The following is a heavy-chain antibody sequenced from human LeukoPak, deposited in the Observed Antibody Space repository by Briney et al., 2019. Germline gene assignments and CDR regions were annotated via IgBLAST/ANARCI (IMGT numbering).Heavy chain of an antibody. D-gene: IGHD3-3*01. CDR1: GYSFTSYW. CDR3: AVTRTIFGVVIEYNWFDP. Sequence: GESLKISCKGSGYSFTSYWIVWVRQMPGKGLEWMGIIYPGDSDTRYSPSFQGQVTTSADKSISTAYLQWSSLKASDTAMYYCAVTRTIFGVVIEYNWFDPWGQGTLVTVSS. V-gene: IGHV5-51*01. J-gene: IGHJ5*02. CDR2: IYPGDSDT.